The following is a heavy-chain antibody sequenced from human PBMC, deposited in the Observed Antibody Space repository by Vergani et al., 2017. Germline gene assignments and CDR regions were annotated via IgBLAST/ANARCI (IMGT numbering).Heavy chain of an antibody. CDR2: ISYDGSNK. J-gene: IGHJ6*02. CDR3: ARAGVVYCSSTSCYGMDV. CDR1: GFTFSSYA. V-gene: IGHV3-30-3*01. Sequence: QVQLVQSGAEVKKPGSSVKVSCKASGFTFSSYAMHWVRQAPGKGLEWVAVISYDGSNKYYADSVKGRFTISRDNSKNTLYLQMNSLRAEDTAVYYCARAGVVYCSSTSCYGMDVWGQGTTVTVSS. D-gene: IGHD2-2*01.